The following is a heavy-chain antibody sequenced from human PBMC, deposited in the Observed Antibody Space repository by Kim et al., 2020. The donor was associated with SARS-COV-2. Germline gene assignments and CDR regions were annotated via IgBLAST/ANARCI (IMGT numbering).Heavy chain of an antibody. J-gene: IGHJ4*02. CDR3: ARHAYSNYLSKIDY. Sequence: NPSLKRRVTISVETSKNQFSLKLSSVTAADTAVYYCARHAYSNYLSKIDYWGQGTLVTVSS. V-gene: IGHV4-39*01. D-gene: IGHD4-4*01.